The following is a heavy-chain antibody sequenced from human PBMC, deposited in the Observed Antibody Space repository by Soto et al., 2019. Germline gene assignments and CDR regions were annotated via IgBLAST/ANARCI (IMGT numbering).Heavy chain of an antibody. CDR1: GFSLSKARMG. J-gene: IGHJ4*02. D-gene: IGHD3-3*01. CDR3: ARALSEGLAIYYFYS. CDR2: IFWNDVR. Sequence: QVTLKESGPVLVKPTETLTLTCTVSGFSLSKARMGVSWIRQPPGKALEWIAHIFWNDVRSYNTSLNSRLTSSRDTSKSQVVLTRTSVDPADTGTYFCARALSEGLAIYYFYSLGQGTLVTVSS. V-gene: IGHV2-26*01.